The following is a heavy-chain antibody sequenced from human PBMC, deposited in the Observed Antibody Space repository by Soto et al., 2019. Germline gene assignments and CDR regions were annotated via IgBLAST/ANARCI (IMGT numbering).Heavy chain of an antibody. J-gene: IGHJ5*02. CDR1: GYTFTSYG. CDR3: ARVPQYYYGSGSYGFHWFDP. V-gene: IGHV1-18*04. D-gene: IGHD3-10*01. Sequence: GASVKVSCKASGYTFTSYGISWVRQAPGQGLEWMGWISAYNGNTNYAQKLQGRVTMTTDTSTSTAYMELRSLRSDDTAVYYCARVPQYYYGSGSYGFHWFDPWGQGTLVTVSS. CDR2: ISAYNGNT.